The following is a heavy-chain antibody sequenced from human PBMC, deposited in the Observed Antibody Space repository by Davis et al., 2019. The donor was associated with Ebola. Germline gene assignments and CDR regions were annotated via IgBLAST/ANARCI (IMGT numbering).Heavy chain of an antibody. D-gene: IGHD6-19*01. CDR3: AGGESGWDASDI. CDR2: ISISSTFI. CDR1: GFTFSSYW. Sequence: GESLKISCAASGFTFSSYWMSWVRQAPGKGLEWVSSISISSTFIYYADSVRGRFTVSRDNAKNSLSLQMDSLRAEDTAVYYCAGGESGWDASDIWGRGTMVTVSS. J-gene: IGHJ3*02. V-gene: IGHV3-21*01.